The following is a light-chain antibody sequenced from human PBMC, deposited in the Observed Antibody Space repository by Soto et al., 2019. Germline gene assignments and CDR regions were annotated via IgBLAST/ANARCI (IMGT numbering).Light chain of an antibody. J-gene: IGKJ1*01. CDR1: RSISNY. V-gene: IGKV1-39*01. CDR2: AAS. CDR3: QRSYSVPR. Sequence: DIQMTQSPSSLSASVGDRVTITCRASRSISNYLNWYQHKSGKAPRLLIYAASSLQVGVPSRFSGSGTGTAFTLTITSLQPEDSATYYSQRSYSVPRFGQGTRVDLK.